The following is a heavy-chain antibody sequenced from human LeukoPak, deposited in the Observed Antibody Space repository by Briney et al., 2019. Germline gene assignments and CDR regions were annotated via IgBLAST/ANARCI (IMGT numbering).Heavy chain of an antibody. Sequence: GGSLRLSCAASGFTFSTYSMNWVRQAPGKGLEWVSSINSGSTHFYYADSVRGRFTISRDNTKNSLFLQVNSLRAEDTAVYYCAKDKANYYASGTYYPYGMDVWGQGTTVTVSS. CDR1: GFTFSTYS. D-gene: IGHD3-10*01. J-gene: IGHJ6*02. V-gene: IGHV3-21*06. CDR3: AKDKANYYASGTYYPYGMDV. CDR2: INSGSTHF.